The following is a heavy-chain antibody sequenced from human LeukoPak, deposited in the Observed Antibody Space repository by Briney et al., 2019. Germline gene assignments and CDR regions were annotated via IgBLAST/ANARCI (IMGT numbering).Heavy chain of an antibody. CDR1: GGSFSGYY. V-gene: IGHV4-34*01. CDR2: INHSGST. Sequence: KPSETLSLTCAVYGGSFSGYYWSWIRQPPGKGLEWIGEINHSGSTNYNPSLKSRVTISVDTSKNQFSLKLSSVTAADTAVYYCAGARYYYDSSGYTLDYWGQGTLVPVSS. D-gene: IGHD3-22*01. CDR3: AGARYYYDSSGYTLDY. J-gene: IGHJ4*02.